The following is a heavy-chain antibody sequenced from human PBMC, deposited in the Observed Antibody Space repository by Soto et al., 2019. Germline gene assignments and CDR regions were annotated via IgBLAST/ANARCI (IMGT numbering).Heavy chain of an antibody. CDR1: GYTFTSYA. Sequence: QVQLVQSGAEVKKPGASVKVSCKASGYTFTSYAMHWVRQAPGQRLEWMGWINAGNGNTKYSQKFQGRVTITRDTSARTAYMELSSLRSEDTSVYYCARDMGFGLSDYWGQGTLVPVSS. CDR2: INAGNGNT. D-gene: IGHD3-10*01. V-gene: IGHV1-3*01. CDR3: ARDMGFGLSDY. J-gene: IGHJ4*02.